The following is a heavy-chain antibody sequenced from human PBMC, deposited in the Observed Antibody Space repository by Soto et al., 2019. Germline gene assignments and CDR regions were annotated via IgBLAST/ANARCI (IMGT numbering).Heavy chain of an antibody. CDR2: MYRGGST. D-gene: IGHD3-10*01. J-gene: IGHJ3*02. Sequence: EVPLVESGGGLIQPGGSLRLSCAASGFTVSSNYMSWVRQAPGKGLEWVSVMYRGGSTYYADSVKGRFTISRDNSKDTLYLQTNSLRAEDTAVYYCARDTPRGADAFDIWGQGTMVTVSS. CDR3: ARDTPRGADAFDI. V-gene: IGHV3-53*01. CDR1: GFTVSSNY.